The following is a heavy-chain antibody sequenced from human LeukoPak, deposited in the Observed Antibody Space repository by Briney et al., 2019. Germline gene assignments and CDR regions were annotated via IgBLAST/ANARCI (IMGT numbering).Heavy chain of an antibody. Sequence: GVSLRLSCAPSGFTFSSYWMSWVRQAPGKGPEWVSNIKQDGSEKYYVDSLKGRFTISSDNAKNSLYLQMNSLRAEDTAVYYCARRSYYNFFDYWGPGALVTVSS. CDR2: IKQDGSEK. CDR3: ARRSYYNFFDY. J-gene: IGHJ4*02. V-gene: IGHV3-7*03. CDR1: GFTFSSYW. D-gene: IGHD3-10*01.